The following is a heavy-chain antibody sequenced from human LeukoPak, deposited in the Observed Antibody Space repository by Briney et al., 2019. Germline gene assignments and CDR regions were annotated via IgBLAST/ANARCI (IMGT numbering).Heavy chain of an antibody. D-gene: IGHD3-3*01. J-gene: IGHJ4*02. V-gene: IGHV1-2*02. CDR3: ARAVLVRSPFDN. Sequence: GASVKVSCKASGYTFTGYYMHWVRQAPGQGLEWMGWINPNSGGTNYAQKFQGRVTMTTDTSTSTVYMELRSLRSEDTAVYYCARAVLVRSPFDNWGQGTLVTVSS. CDR2: INPNSGGT. CDR1: GYTFTGYY.